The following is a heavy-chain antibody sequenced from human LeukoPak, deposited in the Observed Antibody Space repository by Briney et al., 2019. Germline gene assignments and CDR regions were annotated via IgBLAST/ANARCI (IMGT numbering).Heavy chain of an antibody. CDR3: ASSRYGSGSYLDFDY. CDR2: INWNGGST. CDR1: GFTFDDYG. V-gene: IGHV3-20*01. J-gene: IGHJ4*02. D-gene: IGHD3-10*01. Sequence: GGSLRLSCAASGFTFDDYGMSWVRQAPGKGLEWVSGINWNGGSTGYADSVKGRFTISRDNAKNSLYLEVNSLRAEDTALYHCASSRYGSGSYLDFDYWGQGTLVTVSS.